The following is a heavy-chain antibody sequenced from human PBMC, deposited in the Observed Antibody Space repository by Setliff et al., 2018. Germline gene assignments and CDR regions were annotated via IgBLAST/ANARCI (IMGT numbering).Heavy chain of an antibody. CDR2: INAGKGST. Sequence: GASVKVSCKASGYTFTTYAMHWVRQAPGQRLEWMGWINAGKGSTKYSQKFQGRVTITRDTSASTAYMELSSATAADTAVYYCARKGISALSGAFDMWGQGTMVTVSS. CDR3: ARKGISALSGAFDM. CDR1: GYTFTTYA. V-gene: IGHV1-3*01. J-gene: IGHJ3*02. D-gene: IGHD1-26*01.